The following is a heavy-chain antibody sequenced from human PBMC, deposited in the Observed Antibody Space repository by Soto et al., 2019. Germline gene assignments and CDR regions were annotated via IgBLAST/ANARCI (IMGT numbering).Heavy chain of an antibody. J-gene: IGHJ4*02. D-gene: IGHD6-13*01. V-gene: IGHV4-39*01. Sequence: SETLSLTCTVSGGSISSSSYYWGWIRQPPGKGLEWIGSIYYSGSTYYNPSLKSRVTISVGTSKNQFSLRLSFVTAADTAVYYCARLEQQLVRGAYYFDYWGQGTLVTVSS. CDR3: ARLEQQLVRGAYYFDY. CDR2: IYYSGST. CDR1: GGSISSSSYY.